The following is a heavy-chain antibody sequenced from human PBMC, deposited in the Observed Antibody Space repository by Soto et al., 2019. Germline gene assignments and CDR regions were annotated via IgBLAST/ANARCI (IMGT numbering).Heavy chain of an antibody. D-gene: IGHD3-3*01. Sequence: GGSLRLSXAASGFTFSSYGMHWVRQAPGKGLEWVAVISYDGSNKYYADSVKGRFTISRDNSKNTLYLQMNSLRAEDTAVYYCAKVSGFLEWLFDYWGQGTLVTVSS. V-gene: IGHV3-30*18. J-gene: IGHJ4*02. CDR2: ISYDGSNK. CDR1: GFTFSSYG. CDR3: AKVSGFLEWLFDY.